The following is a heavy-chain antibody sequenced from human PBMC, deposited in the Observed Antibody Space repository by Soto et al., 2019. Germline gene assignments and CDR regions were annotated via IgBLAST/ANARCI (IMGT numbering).Heavy chain of an antibody. D-gene: IGHD6-19*01. CDR3: ARGALGAVAGTYYYYMDV. CDR2: INHSGST. V-gene: IGHV4-34*01. Sequence: QVQLQQWGAGLLKPSETLSLTCAVYGGSFSGYYWSWIRQPPGKGLEWIGEINHSGSTNYNPSLKSRVTISVDTSKNQFSLKLSSVTAADTAVYYCARGALGAVAGTYYYYMDVWGKGTTVTVSS. CDR1: GGSFSGYY. J-gene: IGHJ6*03.